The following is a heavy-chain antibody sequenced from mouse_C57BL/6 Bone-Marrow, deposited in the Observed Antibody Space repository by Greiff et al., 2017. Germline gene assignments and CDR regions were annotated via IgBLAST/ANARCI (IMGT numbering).Heavy chain of an antibody. D-gene: IGHD1-1*01. Sequence: LEESGPELVKPGASVKLSCKASGYTFTSYDINWVKQRPGQGLEWIGWIYPRDGSTKYNEKFKGTATLTVDTSSSTAYMELHSLTSEDSAVYFCARDYGSSYWYFDVWGTGTTVTVSS. CDR3: ARDYGSSYWYFDV. CDR2: IYPRDGST. CDR1: GYTFTSYD. J-gene: IGHJ1*03. V-gene: IGHV1-85*01.